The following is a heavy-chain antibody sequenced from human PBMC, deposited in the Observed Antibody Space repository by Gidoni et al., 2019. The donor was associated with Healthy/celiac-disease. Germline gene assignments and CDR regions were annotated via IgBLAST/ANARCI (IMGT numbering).Heavy chain of an antibody. J-gene: IGHJ4*02. Sequence: QVQLVESGGGVVQPGRSLRLSCAASGFTFSRYGMHWVRQAPGKGLEWVAVISYDGSNKYYADSVKGRFAISRDNSKNALYLQMNSLRAEDTAVYYCAKDSIVLVVYAPPAHLGYWGQGTLVTVSS. D-gene: IGHD2-8*02. CDR1: GFTFSRYG. CDR3: AKDSIVLVVYAPPAHLGY. CDR2: ISYDGSNK. V-gene: IGHV3-30*18.